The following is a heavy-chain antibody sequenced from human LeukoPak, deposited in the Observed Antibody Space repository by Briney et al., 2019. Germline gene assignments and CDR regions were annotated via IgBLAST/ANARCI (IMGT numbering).Heavy chain of an antibody. J-gene: IGHJ5*02. D-gene: IGHD2-21*02. CDR2: ISSGSTYI. CDR3: ARDKLAYCGGDCYPDA. V-gene: IGHV3-21*01. Sequence: GGSLRLSCGVSGFXFSSYGINWVRQAPGRGLEWLSSISSGSTYIYYAGSVKGRFTISRDNGKNSLYLQMNSLRAEDTAVYYCARDKLAYCGGDCYPDAWGQGTLVTVSS. CDR1: GFXFSSYG.